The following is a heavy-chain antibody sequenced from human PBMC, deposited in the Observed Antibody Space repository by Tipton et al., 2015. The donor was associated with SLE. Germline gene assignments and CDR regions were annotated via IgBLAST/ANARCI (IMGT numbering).Heavy chain of an antibody. CDR3: ARGTRGSGSYYPTGFDY. Sequence: GSLRLSCAASGFTFSSYAMSWVRQAPGKGLEWVSAISGSGGSTYYADSVKGRFTISRDNSKNTLYLQMNSLRAEDTAVYYCARGTRGSGSYYPTGFDYWGQGTLVTVSS. D-gene: IGHD3-10*01. J-gene: IGHJ4*02. CDR2: ISGSGGST. CDR1: GFTFSSYA. V-gene: IGHV3-23*01.